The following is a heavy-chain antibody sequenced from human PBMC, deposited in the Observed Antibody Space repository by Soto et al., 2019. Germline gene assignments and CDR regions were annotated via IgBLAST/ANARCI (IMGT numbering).Heavy chain of an antibody. CDR1: GYSFTSYW. V-gene: IGHV5-10-1*01. Sequence: GESLKISCKGSGYSFTSYWISWLRQMPGKGLEWMGRIDPSDSYTNYSPSFQGHVTISADKSISTAYLQWSSLKASDTAMYYCARQVDTAMASYYYYGMDVWGQGTTVTVSS. CDR3: ARQVDTAMASYYYYGMDV. CDR2: IDPSDSYT. J-gene: IGHJ6*02. D-gene: IGHD5-18*01.